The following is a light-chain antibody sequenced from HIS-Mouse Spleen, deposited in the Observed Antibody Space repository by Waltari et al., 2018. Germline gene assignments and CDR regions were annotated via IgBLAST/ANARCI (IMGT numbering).Light chain of an antibody. Sequence: DIQMTQSPSTLSASVGDRVTITCRASQSISSWLARYQQKPGKAPKLLIYKASSLESGVPSRFSGSGSGTEFTLTISSLQPDDFATYYCQQYNSYLFGPGTKVDIK. CDR3: QQYNSYL. CDR2: KAS. CDR1: QSISSW. V-gene: IGKV1-5*03. J-gene: IGKJ3*01.